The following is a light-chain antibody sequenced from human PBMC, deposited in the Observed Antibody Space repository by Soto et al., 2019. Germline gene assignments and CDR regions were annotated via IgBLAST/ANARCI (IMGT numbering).Light chain of an antibody. CDR1: HSVASY. Sequence: DIQMTQSQSSLSASVGDRVTITCRASHSVASYFNWFQQRPGKAPSLLIYAATTLHTGVPSRFSGSRSGTNFTLTISRLQPEDFATYYCQESSTTPAFTFGPGTKVDFK. J-gene: IGKJ3*01. CDR2: AAT. CDR3: QESSTTPAFT. V-gene: IGKV1-39*01.